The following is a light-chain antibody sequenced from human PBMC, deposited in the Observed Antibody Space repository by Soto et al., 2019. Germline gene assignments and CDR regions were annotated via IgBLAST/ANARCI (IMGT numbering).Light chain of an antibody. CDR1: QGISNY. Sequence: DIQMTQSPSSLSASVGDRVTITCRASQGISNYLAWYQQKPGKVPKLLIYAASNLQSGVPSRFSGRGSGTDFTLTISSLQPEDVATYYCQKYNSAPQTFGQGTKVEIK. V-gene: IGKV1-27*01. J-gene: IGKJ1*01. CDR2: AAS. CDR3: QKYNSAPQT.